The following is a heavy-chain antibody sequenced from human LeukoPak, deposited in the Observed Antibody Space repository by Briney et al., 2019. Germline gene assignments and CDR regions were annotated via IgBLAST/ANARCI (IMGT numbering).Heavy chain of an antibody. Sequence: GGSLRLSRAASGFTPSRYNVNWVRQAPGKGLEWVSSISSSSTNIYCADSVKGRFTISRDNAKNPLYLQMNSLRVEDTAVYYCATVSGWCFIDWGQGTLVTVS. J-gene: IGHJ4*02. CDR2: ISSSSTNI. V-gene: IGHV3-21*01. CDR1: GFTPSRYN. D-gene: IGHD6-19*01. CDR3: ATVSGWCFID.